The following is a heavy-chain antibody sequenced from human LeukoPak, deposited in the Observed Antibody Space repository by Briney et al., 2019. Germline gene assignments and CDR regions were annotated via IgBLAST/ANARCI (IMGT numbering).Heavy chain of an antibody. J-gene: IGHJ2*01. CDR3: ARVYYSSSYDYWYFDL. CDR2: IFYSGST. D-gene: IGHD6-13*01. CDR1: GGSISSYY. V-gene: IGHV4-59*01. Sequence: PSETLSLTCTVSGGSISSYYWSWIRQPPGKGLEWIGYIFYSGSTNYNPSLKSRVTISVDTSKNQFSLKLSSVTAADTAVYYCARVYYSSSYDYWYFDLWGRGTLVTVSS.